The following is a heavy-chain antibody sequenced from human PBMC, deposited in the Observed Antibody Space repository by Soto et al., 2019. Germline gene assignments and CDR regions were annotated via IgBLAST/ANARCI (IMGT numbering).Heavy chain of an antibody. Sequence: EGSLRLSYAASGFSFSDYYINWVRQAPGKGLEWVGRTRNKASSYTTDYAAFVKGRFTISRDDSKNLIYLQMNSLKTEDTAVYYCAREGSSSGPDYEYWGQGTLVTVSS. J-gene: IGHJ4*02. CDR3: AREGSSSGPDYEY. V-gene: IGHV3-72*01. CDR2: TRNKASSYTT. CDR1: GFSFSDYY. D-gene: IGHD3-22*01.